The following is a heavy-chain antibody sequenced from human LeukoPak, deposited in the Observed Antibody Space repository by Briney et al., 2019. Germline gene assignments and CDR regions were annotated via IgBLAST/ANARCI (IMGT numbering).Heavy chain of an antibody. CDR2: ISWNSGSI. Sequence: SLTLTCAASGFTIDDYDMHWLRQAPGQGLEGFTGISWNSGSIGYADAVKGLFTISRDNAKNSLYLQMNSLRAEDTALYYCAKGYGLYYFDYWGQGTLVTVSS. CDR3: AKGYGLYYFDY. D-gene: IGHD3-10*01. J-gene: IGHJ4*02. CDR1: GFTIDDYD. V-gene: IGHV3-9*01.